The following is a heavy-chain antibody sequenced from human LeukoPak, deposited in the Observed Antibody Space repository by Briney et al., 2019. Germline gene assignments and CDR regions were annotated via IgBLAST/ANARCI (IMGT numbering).Heavy chain of an antibody. CDR3: ARGRYSSGWEESGFLGY. Sequence: GASVKVSCKASGYTFTSYYMHWVRQAPGQGLEWMGWINPNSGGTNYAQKFQGRVTMTRDTSISTAYMELSRLRSDDTAVYYCARGRYSSGWEESGFLGYWGQGTLVTVSS. CDR2: INPNSGGT. J-gene: IGHJ4*02. D-gene: IGHD6-19*01. V-gene: IGHV1-2*02. CDR1: GYTFTSYY.